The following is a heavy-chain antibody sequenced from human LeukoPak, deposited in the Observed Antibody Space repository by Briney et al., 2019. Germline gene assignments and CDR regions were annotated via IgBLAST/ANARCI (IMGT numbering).Heavy chain of an antibody. CDR1: GYTFTGYY. J-gene: IGHJ4*02. Sequence: ASVKVSCKASGYTFTGYYMHWVRQAPGQGLEWMGWINPNSGGTNYAQKFQGRVTMTRDTSISTAHMELSRLRSDDTAVYYCARWNDYGDYGLDYWGQGTLVTVSS. CDR3: ARWNDYGDYGLDY. CDR2: INPNSGGT. D-gene: IGHD4-17*01. V-gene: IGHV1-2*02.